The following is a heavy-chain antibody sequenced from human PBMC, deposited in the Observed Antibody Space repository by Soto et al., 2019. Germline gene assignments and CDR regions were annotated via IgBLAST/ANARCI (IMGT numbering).Heavy chain of an antibody. Sequence: VKVSCKASGYTFTGYYMHWVRQAPGQGLEWMGWINPNSGGTNYAQKFQGWVTMTRDTSISTAYMELSRLRSDDTAVYYCARDRYSSGWYDFDYWGQGTLVTVSS. CDR3: ARDRYSSGWYDFDY. CDR1: GYTFTGYY. V-gene: IGHV1-2*04. CDR2: INPNSGGT. J-gene: IGHJ4*02. D-gene: IGHD6-19*01.